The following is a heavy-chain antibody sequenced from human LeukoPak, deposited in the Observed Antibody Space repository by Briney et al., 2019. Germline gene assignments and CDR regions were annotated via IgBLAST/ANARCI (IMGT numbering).Heavy chain of an antibody. Sequence: PSETLSLTCTVSGGSISSSSYYWGWIRQPPGKGLEWIGSIYYSGSTYYNPSLKSRATISVDTSKNQFSLKLSSVTAADTAVYYCARRYCSGGSCYSDNWFGPWGQGTLVTVSS. J-gene: IGHJ5*02. CDR3: ARRYCSGGSCYSDNWFGP. CDR2: IYYSGST. D-gene: IGHD2-15*01. CDR1: GGSISSSSYY. V-gene: IGHV4-39*01.